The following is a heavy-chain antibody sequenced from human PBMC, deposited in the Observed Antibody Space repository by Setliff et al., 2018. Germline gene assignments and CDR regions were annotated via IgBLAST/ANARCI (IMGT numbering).Heavy chain of an antibody. CDR2: IHHTGTT. CDR3: VRAKDGYDFDYFDY. V-gene: IGHV4-31*03. CDR1: DGSIRSGDY. D-gene: IGHD5-12*01. Sequence: TLSLTCTVSDGSIRSGDYWGWIRQHPGKGLEWIGYIHHTGTTFYNPSLRSRVTISVDTSKNQFSLKLTSLTAADTAVYYCVRAKDGYDFDYFDYWGQGTPVTVSS. J-gene: IGHJ4*02.